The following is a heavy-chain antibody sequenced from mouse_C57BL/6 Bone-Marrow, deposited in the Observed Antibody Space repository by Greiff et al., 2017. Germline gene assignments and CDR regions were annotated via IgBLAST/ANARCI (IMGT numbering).Heavy chain of an antibody. V-gene: IGHV1-69*01. Sequence: VQLQQPGAELVMPGASVKLSCKASGYTFTSYWMHWVKQRPGQGLEWIGEIDPSDSYTNYNQKFKGKSTLTVDKSSSTAYLQLSSLTSEDSAVSDCARDWDGYYEDVIDYWGQGTSVTVSS. J-gene: IGHJ4*01. CDR2: IDPSDSYT. CDR3: ARDWDGYYEDVIDY. D-gene: IGHD2-3*01. CDR1: GYTFTSYW.